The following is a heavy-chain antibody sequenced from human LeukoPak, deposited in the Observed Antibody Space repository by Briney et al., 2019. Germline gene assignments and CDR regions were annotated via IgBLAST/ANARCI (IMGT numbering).Heavy chain of an antibody. V-gene: IGHV1-46*01. J-gene: IGHJ4*02. CDR1: GYTFTNHY. CDR2: IKPGGGST. D-gene: IGHD6-13*01. Sequence: ASVKVSCKASGYTFTNHYIHWVRQAPRQGLEWVEIIKPGGGSTGYAQKFQGRVTMTRDTSTSTVYMELSSLRSEDTAVYYCARGPYSSNWYYFDYWGQGTLVTVSS. CDR3: ARGPYSSNWYYFDY.